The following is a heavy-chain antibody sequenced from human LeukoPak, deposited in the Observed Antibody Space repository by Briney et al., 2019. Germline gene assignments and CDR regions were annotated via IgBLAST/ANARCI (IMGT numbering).Heavy chain of an antibody. V-gene: IGHV4-59*01. D-gene: IGHD2-2*02. J-gene: IGHJ4*02. Sequence: SETLSLICTVSGGSISSYYWSWIRQPPGKGLEWIGYIYYSGSTNYNPSLKSRVTISVDTSKNQFSLKLSSVTAADTAVYYCARSLYRYSDYWGQGTLVTVSS. CDR2: IYYSGST. CDR3: ARSLYRYSDY. CDR1: GGSISSYY.